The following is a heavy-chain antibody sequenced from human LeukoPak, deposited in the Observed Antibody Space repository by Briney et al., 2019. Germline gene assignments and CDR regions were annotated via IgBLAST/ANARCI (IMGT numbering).Heavy chain of an antibody. J-gene: IGHJ4*02. CDR3: AREIAVAGLDY. CDR1: GGSISSGSYY. V-gene: IGHV4-61*02. CDR2: IYTSGST. Sequence: SETLSLTCTVSGGSISSGSYYWSWIRQPAGKGLEWIGRIYTSGSTNYNPSLKSRVTISVDTSKNQFSLKLSSVTAADTAVCYCAREIAVAGLDYWGQGTLVTVSS. D-gene: IGHD6-19*01.